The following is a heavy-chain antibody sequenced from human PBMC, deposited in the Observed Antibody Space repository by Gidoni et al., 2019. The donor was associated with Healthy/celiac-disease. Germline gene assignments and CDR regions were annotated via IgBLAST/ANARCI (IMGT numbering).Heavy chain of an antibody. D-gene: IGHD7-27*01. J-gene: IGHJ5*02. CDR3: ASIPVGKGWFDP. Sequence: EVQLVQSGAEVTKPGASRRISCKGSRYSFTSYWISWVRQMHGKGLEWMGRIDPSDSYTNYSPSFQGHVTISADKSISTAYLQWSSLKASDTAMYYCASIPVGKGWFDPWGQGTLVTVSS. V-gene: IGHV5-10-1*03. CDR1: RYSFTSYW. CDR2: IDPSDSYT.